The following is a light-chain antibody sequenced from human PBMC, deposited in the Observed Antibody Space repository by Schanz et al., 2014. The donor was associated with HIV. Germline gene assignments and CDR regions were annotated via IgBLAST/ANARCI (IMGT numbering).Light chain of an antibody. V-gene: IGLV2-18*02. CDR1: TSDISTYNY. CDR2: DVN. J-gene: IGLJ3*02. Sequence: QSALTQPPSASGSPGQSITISCTGLTSDISTYNYVSWYQQNPGKAPNLIIYDVNKRPSAVPDRFSGSRSGNTASLTISGLQAEDEADYYCSSYTSSSTLVFGGGTKLTVL. CDR3: SSYTSSSTLV.